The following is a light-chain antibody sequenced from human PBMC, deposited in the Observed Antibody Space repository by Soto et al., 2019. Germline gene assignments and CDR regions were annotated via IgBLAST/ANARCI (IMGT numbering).Light chain of an antibody. Sequence: DIVLTQSPATLSLSPGERATLSCGASQTVSSSYVAWYQQKPGLAPRLLIYDASSRATGIPDRFSGSGSGTDVTLTISRLEPEDFAVYYCQQYGSSPYTFGQGTKLEIK. CDR2: DAS. CDR1: QTVSSSY. V-gene: IGKV3D-20*01. CDR3: QQYGSSPYT. J-gene: IGKJ2*01.